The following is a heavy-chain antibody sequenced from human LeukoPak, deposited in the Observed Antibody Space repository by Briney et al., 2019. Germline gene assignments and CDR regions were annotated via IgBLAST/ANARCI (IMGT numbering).Heavy chain of an antibody. J-gene: IGHJ6*03. V-gene: IGHV1-69*02. D-gene: IGHD2-2*03. Sequence: GSSVKVSCKASVGTFSSYTISWVRQAPGQGLEWMGRIIPILGIANYAQKFQGRVTITADKSTSTAYMELSSLRSEDTAVYYCASGYCSSTSCYLYYMDVWGKGTTVTVSS. CDR2: IIPILGIA. CDR3: ASGYCSSTSCYLYYMDV. CDR1: VGTFSSYT.